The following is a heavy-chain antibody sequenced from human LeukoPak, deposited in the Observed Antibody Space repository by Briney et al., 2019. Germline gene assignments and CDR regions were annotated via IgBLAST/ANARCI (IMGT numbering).Heavy chain of an antibody. D-gene: IGHD6-19*01. CDR3: AKDQGTGFSDFDY. CDR1: GFTFSSYD. J-gene: IGHJ4*02. Sequence: GGSLRLSCAASGFTFSSYDMHWVRQATGRSLEWVSAIGTAGDTYYPGSVKGRFTLSRDNSKNTLYLQMNSLTTEDTAVYYCAKDQGTGFSDFDYWGQGTLVTVSS. V-gene: IGHV3-13*01. CDR2: IGTAGDT.